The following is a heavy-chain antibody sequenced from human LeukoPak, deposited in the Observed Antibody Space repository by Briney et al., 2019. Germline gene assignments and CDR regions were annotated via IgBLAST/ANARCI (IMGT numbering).Heavy chain of an antibody. Sequence: SETLSLTCTVSGGSISSYYCGWIRQPPGKGLEWIGYIYYSGSTNYNPSLKSRVTISVDTSKNQFSLKLSSVTAADTAVYYCARVIKLGYCSSSSCSSYYGMDVWGQGTTVTVSS. V-gene: IGHV4-59*01. CDR2: IYYSGST. CDR1: GGSISSYY. J-gene: IGHJ6*02. D-gene: IGHD2-2*01. CDR3: ARVIKLGYCSSSSCSSYYGMDV.